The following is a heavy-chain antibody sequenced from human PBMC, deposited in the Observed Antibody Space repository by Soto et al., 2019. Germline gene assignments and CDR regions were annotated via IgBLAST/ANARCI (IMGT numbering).Heavy chain of an antibody. CDR1: GYNFATYW. V-gene: IGHV5-51*01. Sequence: SLKISLKPPGYNFATYWIGWVRQKPGKGLEWMGLIYPGDSDTTYSPSCQGQITISADTSISTAYLQWSSLKASDTAMHYCARLLTGNRGGESFDSWGQGTLVTVAS. D-gene: IGHD1-20*01. CDR3: ARLLTGNRGGESFDS. J-gene: IGHJ4*02. CDR2: IYPGDSDT.